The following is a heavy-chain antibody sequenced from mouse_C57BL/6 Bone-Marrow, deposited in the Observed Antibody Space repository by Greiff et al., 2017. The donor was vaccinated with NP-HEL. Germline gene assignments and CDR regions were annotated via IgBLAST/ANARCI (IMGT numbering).Heavy chain of an antibody. CDR3: ARGSLPSPYFDY. CDR2: INPNNGGT. J-gene: IGHJ2*01. CDR1: GYTFTDYY. V-gene: IGHV1-26*01. Sequence: QLPASGHALLPPFSSFPISCKASGYTFTDYYMNWVKQSHGKSLEWIGDINPNNGGTSYNQKFKGKATLTVDKSSSTAYMELRSLTSEDSAVYYCARGSLPSPYFDYWGQGTTLTVSS.